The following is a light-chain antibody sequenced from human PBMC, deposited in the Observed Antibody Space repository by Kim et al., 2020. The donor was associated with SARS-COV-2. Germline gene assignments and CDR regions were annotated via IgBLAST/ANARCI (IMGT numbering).Light chain of an antibody. J-gene: IGKJ1*01. CDR3: HQYYRAPWT. CDR2: WAS. Sequence: DIVMTQSPDSLTVSLGERATINCRSSESLLNNSNKKNYLAWYQHKPGQPPKLLIYWASTRESGVPDRFSGSGSGTDFTLTINNLQAEDVAVYYCHQYYRAPWTFDQGTKVDIK. CDR1: ESLLNNSNKKNY. V-gene: IGKV4-1*01.